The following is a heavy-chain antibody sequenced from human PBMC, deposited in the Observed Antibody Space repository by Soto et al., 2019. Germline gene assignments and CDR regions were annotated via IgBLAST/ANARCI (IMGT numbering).Heavy chain of an antibody. V-gene: IGHV1-18*01. Sequence: QVQLVQSGAEVKNSGASVKVSCKASGYTFTSYGFSWVRQAPGQGLEWMGWISASNGNTNYAQKLQGRVTMTTDTSTGTAYMELRSLRSDDTATYYCARDSVRYCGDGVGYQGYYYFAMDVWGQGTTVTVS. D-gene: IGHD2-8*01. J-gene: IGHJ6*02. CDR1: GYTFTSYG. CDR3: ARDSVRYCGDGVGYQGYYYFAMDV. CDR2: ISASNGNT.